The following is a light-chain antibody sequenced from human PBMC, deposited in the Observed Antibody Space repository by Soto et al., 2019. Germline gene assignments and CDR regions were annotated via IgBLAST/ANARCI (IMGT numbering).Light chain of an antibody. CDR3: HQFGSSSLAFT. CDR1: QSVSTRY. CDR2: GVS. Sequence: ESMLTQSPGTLSLSPGERATLSCRASQSVSTRYLAWYQQKPGQAPRLLIYGVSIRAASSTDRFSGSGSGTDFSLTISRLEPEDFAVYYCHQFGSSSLAFTFGQGTKLEI. V-gene: IGKV3-20*01. J-gene: IGKJ2*01.